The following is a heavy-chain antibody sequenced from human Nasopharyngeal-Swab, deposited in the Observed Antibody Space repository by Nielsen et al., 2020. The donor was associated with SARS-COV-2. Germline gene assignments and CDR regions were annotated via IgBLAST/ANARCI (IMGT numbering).Heavy chain of an antibody. CDR1: GFTISTYW. CDR3: AGGTGRVFNC. J-gene: IGHJ4*02. D-gene: IGHD2-8*02. Sequence: GESLKISCAASGFTISTYWKNWVRQTPGKGLEWVAKIKQDGSDKRYVDSVKGRFTISRDNAKNSLYLQMNSLRAEDTAVYYCAGGTGRVFNCWGQGTLVTASS. V-gene: IGHV3-7*01. CDR2: IKQDGSDK.